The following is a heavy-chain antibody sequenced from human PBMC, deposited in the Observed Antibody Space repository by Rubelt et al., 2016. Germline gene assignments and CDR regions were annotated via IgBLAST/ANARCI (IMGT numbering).Heavy chain of an antibody. J-gene: IGHJ4*02. CDR2: ISSSRSYI. V-gene: IGHV3-21*01. D-gene: IGHD4-17*01. CDR1: GFTFSSYS. CDR3: ARDEDGDHEFDY. Sequence: EVQLVESGGGLVKPGGSLRLSCAASGFTFSSYSMNWVRQAPGKGLEWVSSISSSRSYIYYADSVKGRFTISRDNAKNSLYLQMNSLRVEDTALYYGARDEDGDHEFDYWGQGILVTVSS.